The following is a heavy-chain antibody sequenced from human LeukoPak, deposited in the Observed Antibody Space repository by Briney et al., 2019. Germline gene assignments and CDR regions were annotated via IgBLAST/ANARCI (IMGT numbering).Heavy chain of an antibody. CDR1: GFTFSSYE. CDR2: ISSSGSTI. V-gene: IGHV3-48*03. CDR3: ARVLGGSYNVLLVNYFDY. J-gene: IGHJ4*02. Sequence: PGGSLRLSCAASGFTFSSYEMNWVRQAPGKGLEWVSYISSSGSTIYYADSVKGRFTISRDNAKQTLYLQMNSLRAEDTALYYCARVLGGSYNVLLVNYFDYWGQGTLVTVSS. D-gene: IGHD3-10*01.